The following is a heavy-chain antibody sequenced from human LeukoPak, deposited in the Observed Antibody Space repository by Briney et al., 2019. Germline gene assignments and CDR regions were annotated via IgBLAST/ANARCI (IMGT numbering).Heavy chain of an antibody. V-gene: IGHV4-4*07. Sequence: SETLSLTCTVSGGSIRNYYWSWIRQPAGKRLEWIGRLYSAGTTNYNPPLRSRVTMSVDTSKNQFSLRLTSVTAADTAVYYCAREAGPGIAAVGAFDYWGQGALVTVSS. CDR1: GGSIRNYY. CDR3: AREAGPGIAAVGAFDY. D-gene: IGHD6-13*01. J-gene: IGHJ4*02. CDR2: LYSAGTT.